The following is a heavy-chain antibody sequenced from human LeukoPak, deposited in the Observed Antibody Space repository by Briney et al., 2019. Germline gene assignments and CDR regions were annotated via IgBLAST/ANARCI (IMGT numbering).Heavy chain of an antibody. CDR3: ARGRIGGYCSSTSCYTGYYFDY. CDR2: ISSSSSYI. D-gene: IGHD2-2*02. Sequence: GGSLRLSCAASGFTFSSYSMNWVRQAPGKGLEWVSSISSSSSYIYYADSVKGRFTISRDNAKNSLYLQMNSLRARDTAVYYCARGRIGGYCSSTSCYTGYYFDYWGQGTLVTVSS. V-gene: IGHV3-21*01. J-gene: IGHJ4*02. CDR1: GFTFSSYS.